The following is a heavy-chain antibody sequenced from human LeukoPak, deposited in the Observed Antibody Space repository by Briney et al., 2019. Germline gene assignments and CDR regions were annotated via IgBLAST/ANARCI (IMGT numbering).Heavy chain of an antibody. CDR2: ISSSGSTI. CDR3: AGWYSSGWGYFDY. V-gene: IGHV3-11*01. Sequence: GGSLRLSCAASGFTFSDYYMSWIRQAPGKGLEWVSYISSSGSTIYYADSVKGRFTISRDNAKNSLYLQMNSLRAEDTAVYYCAGWYSSGWGYFDYWGQGTLVTVSS. J-gene: IGHJ4*02. CDR1: GFTFSDYY. D-gene: IGHD6-19*01.